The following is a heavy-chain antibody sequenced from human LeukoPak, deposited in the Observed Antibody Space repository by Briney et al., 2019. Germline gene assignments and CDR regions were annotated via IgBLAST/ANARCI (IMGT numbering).Heavy chain of an antibody. J-gene: IGHJ3*02. CDR2: MNPNSGNT. CDR1: GDSFTIND. Sequence: GASVKVSRKASGDSFTINDINWVRQATGQGLEWMGWMNPNSGNTGYAQKFQGRVTMTRNTSISTAYMELTDLRSEDTAVYYCARVTATGTWTFDIWGRGTTVTVSS. CDR3: ARVTATGTWTFDI. D-gene: IGHD1-7*01. V-gene: IGHV1-8*01.